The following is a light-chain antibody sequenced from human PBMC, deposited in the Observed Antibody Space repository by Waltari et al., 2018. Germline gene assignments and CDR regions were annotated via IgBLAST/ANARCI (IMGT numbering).Light chain of an antibody. CDR2: GAS. CDR3: QQYNNWPPFT. V-gene: IGKV3-15*01. J-gene: IGKJ2*01. CDR1: QSVSSK. Sequence: EIVMTQSPATLSVSPGERATLSCRASQSVSSKLAWYQQKLGQAPRLLISGASTRATGIPARFSGSGSGTEVTLIISSLQSEDFALYYCQQYNNWPPFTFGQGTKLEIK.